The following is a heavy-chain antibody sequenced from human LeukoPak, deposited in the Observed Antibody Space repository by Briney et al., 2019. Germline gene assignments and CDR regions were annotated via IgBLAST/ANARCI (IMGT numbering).Heavy chain of an antibody. CDR2: TYYRSKWYN. CDR1: GDSVSSNSAA. Sequence: SQTLSLTCAISGDSVSSNSAAWNWIRQSPSRGLEWLGRTYYRSKWYNDYAVSVESRITTSPDTSKNQFSLQLSSVTPEDTAVYYCARKYGGGGWFDPWGQGTLVTVSS. D-gene: IGHD4-23*01. J-gene: IGHJ5*02. V-gene: IGHV6-1*01. CDR3: ARKYGGGGWFDP.